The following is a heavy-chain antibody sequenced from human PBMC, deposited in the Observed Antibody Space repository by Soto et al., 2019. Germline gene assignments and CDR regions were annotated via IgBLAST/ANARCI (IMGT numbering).Heavy chain of an antibody. CDR3: ARHRGGFDY. V-gene: IGHV4-39*01. D-gene: IGHD3-10*01. J-gene: IGHJ4*02. Sequence: PSETLSLTCTVSGGSISSSSYYWGWIRQPPGKGLEWIGSIYYSGSTYYNPSLKSRVTISVDTSKNQFSLKLSSVTAADTAVYYCARHRGGFDYWGQGTLVTVSS. CDR1: GGSISSSSYY. CDR2: IYYSGST.